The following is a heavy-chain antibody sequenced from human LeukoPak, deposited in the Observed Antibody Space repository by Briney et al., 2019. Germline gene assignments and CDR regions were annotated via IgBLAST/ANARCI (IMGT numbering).Heavy chain of an antibody. CDR1: GYTFAGYY. CDR3: ARKDIVVVPAANPWWFDP. V-gene: IGHV1-2*02. J-gene: IGHJ5*02. D-gene: IGHD2-2*01. Sequence: ASVKVSCKASGYTFAGYYMHWVRQAPGQGLEWMGWINPNSGGTNYAQKFQGRVTMTRDTSISTAYMELSRLRSDDTAVYYCARKDIVVVPAANPWWFDPWGQGTLVTVSS. CDR2: INPNSGGT.